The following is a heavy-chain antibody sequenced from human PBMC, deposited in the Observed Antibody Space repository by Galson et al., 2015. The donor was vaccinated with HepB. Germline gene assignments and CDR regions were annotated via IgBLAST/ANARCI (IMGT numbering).Heavy chain of an antibody. D-gene: IGHD6-19*01. V-gene: IGHV3-30-3*01. Sequence: LRLSCAASGLIFSNSIMHWVRQAPGRGLEWVAVISHDGSNQYYPDSVRGRFTISKDNSKNTLSLQMTSLRAEDTAVYYCARGTYSSGRADVFDIWGQGTMVTVSS. CDR2: ISHDGSNQ. J-gene: IGHJ3*02. CDR1: GLIFSNSI. CDR3: ARGTYSSGRADVFDI.